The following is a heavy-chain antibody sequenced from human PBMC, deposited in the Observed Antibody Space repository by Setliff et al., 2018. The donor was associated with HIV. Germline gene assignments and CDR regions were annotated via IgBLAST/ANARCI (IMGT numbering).Heavy chain of an antibody. CDR3: AREGGTDRYFDY. D-gene: IGHD3-16*01. CDR2: IHTSGTT. CDR1: GGSISSSY. J-gene: IGHJ4*02. V-gene: IGHV4-4*07. Sequence: PSETLSLTCTVSGGSISSSYWSWSRQPAGKGLGWIGRIHTSGTTNYSPSLKSRVNMSVDTSKNHFSLNLRSVTAADTSVYYCAREGGTDRYFDYWGQGTPVTVSS.